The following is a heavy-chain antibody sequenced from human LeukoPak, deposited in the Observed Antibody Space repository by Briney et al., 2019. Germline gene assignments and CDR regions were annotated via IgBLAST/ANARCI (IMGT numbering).Heavy chain of an antibody. V-gene: IGHV4-34*01. Sequence: PSETLSLTCAVYGGSFSGYYWSWIRQPPGKGLEWIGEINHSGSTNYNPSLKSRVTTSVDTSKNQFSLKLSSVTAADTAVYYCARVGWELLTNWYFDLWGRGTLVTVSS. J-gene: IGHJ2*01. CDR1: GGSFSGYY. CDR3: ARVGWELLTNWYFDL. D-gene: IGHD1-7*01. CDR2: INHSGST.